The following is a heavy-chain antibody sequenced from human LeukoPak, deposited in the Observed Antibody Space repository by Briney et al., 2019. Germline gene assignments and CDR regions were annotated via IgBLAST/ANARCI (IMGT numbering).Heavy chain of an antibody. CDR1: GFTFSGYA. Sequence: GGSLRLSCAASGFTFSGYAMSWVRQAPGKGLEWVSAISGSGGSTYYADSVKGRFTISRDNSKNTLYLQMNSLRAEDTAVYYCASSSVLLWFGEPQGYWGQGTLVTVSS. D-gene: IGHD3-10*01. V-gene: IGHV3-23*01. CDR3: ASSSVLLWFGEPQGY. CDR2: ISGSGGST. J-gene: IGHJ4*02.